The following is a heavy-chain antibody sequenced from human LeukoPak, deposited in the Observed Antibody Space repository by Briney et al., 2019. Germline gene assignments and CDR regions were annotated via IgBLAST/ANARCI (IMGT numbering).Heavy chain of an antibody. V-gene: IGHV1-8*01. CDR2: MNPNSGAT. Sequence: ASVKVSCKASGYTFTSYDFNWLRQATGQGPEWMGWMNPNSGATGYAQKFQGRVTMTRDTSTSTVYMELSSLRSEDTAVYYCASRDPVEMATNDFDYWGQGTLVTVSS. CDR1: GYTFTSYD. CDR3: ASRDPVEMATNDFDY. J-gene: IGHJ4*02. D-gene: IGHD5-24*01.